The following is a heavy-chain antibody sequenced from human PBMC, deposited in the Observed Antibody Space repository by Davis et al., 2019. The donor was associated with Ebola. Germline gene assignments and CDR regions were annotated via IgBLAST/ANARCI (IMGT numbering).Heavy chain of an antibody. CDR1: GFTFSSYW. D-gene: IGHD6-19*01. J-gene: IGHJ4*02. CDR2: IKQDGTEK. V-gene: IGHV3-7*01. CDR3: ARARGSGWYIDY. Sequence: GESLKISCAVSGFTFSSYWMSWVRQAPGKGLEWVANIKQDGTEKYYVDSVKGRFTISRDNAKNSLYLQMNSLRAEDTALYYCARARGSGWYIDYWGQGTLVTVSS.